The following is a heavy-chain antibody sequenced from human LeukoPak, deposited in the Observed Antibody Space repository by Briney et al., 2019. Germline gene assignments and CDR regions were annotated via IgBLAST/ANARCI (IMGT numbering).Heavy chain of an antibody. D-gene: IGHD3-22*01. Sequence: GGSLRLSCAASGFTFSSYWMHWVRQAPGKGLEWVANIKQDGSEKYYVDSVKGRFSISRDNARNSLHLQMNSLRAEDTAVYYCARGGEDYYDSSGYHDYWGQGTLVTVSS. CDR2: IKQDGSEK. V-gene: IGHV3-7*01. CDR3: ARGGEDYYDSSGYHDY. J-gene: IGHJ4*02. CDR1: GFTFSSYW.